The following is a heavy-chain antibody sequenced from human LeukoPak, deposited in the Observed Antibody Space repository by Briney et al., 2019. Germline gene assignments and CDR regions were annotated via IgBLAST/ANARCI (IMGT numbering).Heavy chain of an antibody. Sequence: ASVKVSCKASGGTFSSYAISWVRQAPGQGLEWIGGIIPIFGTANYAQKFQGRVTITTDESTSTAYMELSSLRSEDTAVYYCARDRDYYDSSGIPEYYFDYWGQGTLVTVSS. V-gene: IGHV1-69*05. CDR2: IIPIFGTA. J-gene: IGHJ4*02. CDR1: GGTFSSYA. CDR3: ARDRDYYDSSGIPEYYFDY. D-gene: IGHD3-22*01.